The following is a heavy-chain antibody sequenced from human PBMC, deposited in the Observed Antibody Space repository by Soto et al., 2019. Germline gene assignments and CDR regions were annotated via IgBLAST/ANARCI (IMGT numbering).Heavy chain of an antibody. CDR2: IDSVTRAS. CDR1: GFAFKAYP. J-gene: IGHJ4*02. CDR3: ATIRRSSGWPDY. D-gene: IGHD6-25*01. Sequence: PGGSLRLSCVASGFAFKAYPMNWVRQPPGKGLEWVSSIDSVTRASFYADSVKGRFTISRDNAKNSLYLQMDSLRAEDTAVYYCATIRRSSGWPDYWGQGTLVTVSS. V-gene: IGHV3-21*01.